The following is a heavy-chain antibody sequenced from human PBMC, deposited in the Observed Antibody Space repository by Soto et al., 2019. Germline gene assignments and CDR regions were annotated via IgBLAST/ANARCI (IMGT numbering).Heavy chain of an antibody. Sequence: SLRLSCEASGFTFSRYAMSWVRQAPGKGLEWVSAISGSTTGGHTYYTDSVKGRFTISRDTSKNTLSLQMNSLRAEDTAIYYCARADGYPFYFDYWGQGTLVTVSS. D-gene: IGHD2-21*02. CDR1: GFTFSRYA. J-gene: IGHJ4*02. CDR2: ISGSTTGGHT. V-gene: IGHV3-23*01. CDR3: ARADGYPFYFDY.